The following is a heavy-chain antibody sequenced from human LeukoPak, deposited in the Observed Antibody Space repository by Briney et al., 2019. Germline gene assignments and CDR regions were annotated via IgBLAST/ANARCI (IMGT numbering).Heavy chain of an antibody. CDR1: AGSVTNGDYY. D-gene: IGHD5-24*01. Sequence: SETLSLTCTVSAGSVTNGDYYWSWLRQPPGKALEWIGFVYYTGSTYYTPSLEGRATISVDTSKNQFSVKLSSVTAADTAVYYCARGQVEMATILGAVDYWGQGTLVTVSS. V-gene: IGHV4-61*08. CDR3: ARGQVEMATILGAVDY. CDR2: VYYTGST. J-gene: IGHJ4*02.